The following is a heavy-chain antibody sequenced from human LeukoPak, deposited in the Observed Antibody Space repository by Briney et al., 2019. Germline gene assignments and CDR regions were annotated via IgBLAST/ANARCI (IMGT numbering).Heavy chain of an antibody. J-gene: IGHJ5*02. CDR3: ARVTRYCSSTICSNWFDP. V-gene: IGHV4-59*01. D-gene: IGHD2-2*01. CDR1: GVSISSYY. Sequence: SETLSLTCIVSGVSISSYYWSWLRQPPGKGLEWIGHIYYSGSTNYNPSLKSRVTISVDTSKNQFSLRLSSVTAADTAVYYCARVTRYCSSTICSNWFDPWGQGTLVTVSS. CDR2: IYYSGST.